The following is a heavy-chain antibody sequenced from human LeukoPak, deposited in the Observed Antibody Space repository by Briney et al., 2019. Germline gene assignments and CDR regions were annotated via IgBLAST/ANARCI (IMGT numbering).Heavy chain of an antibody. CDR3: ARGRGYSYGYSYYYYYMDV. D-gene: IGHD5-18*01. CDR2: INHSGST. Sequence: SETLSLTCAVYGGSFSGYYWSWIRQPPGKGLEWIGEINHSGSTNYNPSLKSRVTISVDTSKNQFSLKLSSVTAADTAVYYCARGRGYSYGYSYYYYYMDVWGKGTTVTVSS. J-gene: IGHJ6*03. V-gene: IGHV4-34*01. CDR1: GGSFSGYY.